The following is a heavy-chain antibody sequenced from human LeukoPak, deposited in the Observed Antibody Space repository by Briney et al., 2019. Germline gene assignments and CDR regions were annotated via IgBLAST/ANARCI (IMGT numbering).Heavy chain of an antibody. CDR3: ARVGQGVGNRLDY. CDR1: GFTVSSNS. J-gene: IGHJ4*02. CDR2: IYSAGSI. V-gene: IGHV3-53*01. Sequence: GGSLRLSCTVSGFTVSSNSMSWVRQAPGKGLEWVSFIYSAGSIYYSDSVKGRFTISIDNSKNTLYLQMNSMRAEDTAVYYCARVGQGVGNRLDYWGQGTLVTVSS.